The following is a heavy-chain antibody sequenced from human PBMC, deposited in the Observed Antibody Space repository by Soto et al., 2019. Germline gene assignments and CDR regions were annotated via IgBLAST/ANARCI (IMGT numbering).Heavy chain of an antibody. Sequence: GGSLRLSCAASGFTFSIYSMNWVRQAPGKGLEWVSSISSRSSYIYYAASVKGRFTISRDNAKNSLYLQMNSLRAEDTAVYYCARVKETKSNSGYSYAPFDYWGQGTLVTVSS. V-gene: IGHV3-21*01. CDR1: GFTFSIYS. D-gene: IGHD5-18*01. CDR2: ISSRSSYI. J-gene: IGHJ4*02. CDR3: ARVKETKSNSGYSYAPFDY.